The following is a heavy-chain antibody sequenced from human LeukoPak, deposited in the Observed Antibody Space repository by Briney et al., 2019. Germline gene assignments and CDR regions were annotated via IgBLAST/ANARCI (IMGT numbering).Heavy chain of an antibody. CDR1: GYTFTGYY. CDR2: ISPDSGGT. Sequence: ASVKVSCKASGYTFTGYYMHWVRQAPGQGLEWMGWISPDSGGTNYAQKFQDRVSMTRDTSISTAYMELSRVTSDDTAVYYCARSGGTSGPELDYWGQGTLVTISS. V-gene: IGHV1-2*02. J-gene: IGHJ4*02. CDR3: ARSGGTSGPELDY. D-gene: IGHD3-3*01.